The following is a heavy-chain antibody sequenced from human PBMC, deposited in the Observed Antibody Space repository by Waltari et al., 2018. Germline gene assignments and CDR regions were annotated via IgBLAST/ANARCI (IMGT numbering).Heavy chain of an antibody. CDR3: ARETSSGYDSYWFDP. Sequence: QVQLVQSGAEVKNPGASVQVSCQASGYPFTYYYSHWVRQAPGQGLEWMERISPSSGGTSYAQKFQGRVSMTRDTSINTAFMELSSLRSDDTAMFYCARETSSGYDSYWFDPWGQGTLVTVSS. J-gene: IGHJ5*02. CDR2: ISPSSGGT. D-gene: IGHD5-12*01. CDR1: GYPFTYYY. V-gene: IGHV1-2*06.